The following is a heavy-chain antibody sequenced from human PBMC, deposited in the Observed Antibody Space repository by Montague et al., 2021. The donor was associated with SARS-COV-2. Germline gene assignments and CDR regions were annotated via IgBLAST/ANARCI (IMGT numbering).Heavy chain of an antibody. CDR2: IYYSGST. CDR1: GGSISSSSYY. Sequence: SETLSLTCTVSGGSISSSSYYWGWIRQPPEKGLEWLGSIYYSGSTYYNPSLKSRVTISVDTPKNQFSLRLSSVTAADTAVYYCARQEDILAGYYYYGMDVWGQGTTVTVSS. V-gene: IGHV4-39*01. CDR3: ARQEDILAGYYYYGMDV. J-gene: IGHJ6*01. D-gene: IGHD3-9*01.